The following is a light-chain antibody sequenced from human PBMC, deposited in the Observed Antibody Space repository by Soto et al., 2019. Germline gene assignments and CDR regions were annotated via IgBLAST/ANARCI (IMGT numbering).Light chain of an antibody. V-gene: IGKV1-39*01. CDR1: QSISSY. Sequence: DIQMTQAPSSLSASVGDRGTITFRASQSISSYLNWYQQKPGKAPKLLIYAASSLQSGVPSMFIGSGSGTDFTLTISSLQPEDFATYYCQQSYSTPRTFGQGSKVDIK. J-gene: IGKJ1*01. CDR3: QQSYSTPRT. CDR2: AAS.